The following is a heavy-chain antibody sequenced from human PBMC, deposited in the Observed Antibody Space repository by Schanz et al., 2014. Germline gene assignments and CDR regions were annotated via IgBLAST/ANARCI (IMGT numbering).Heavy chain of an antibody. D-gene: IGHD2-15*01. CDR2: ISSSGTTI. CDR1: GFAFSVYG. CDR3: AKGMGYCSGGTCYDYYYYGLDV. Sequence: VQLVESGGGVVQPGRSLRLSCAASGFAFSVYGMNWVRQAPGKGLEWVSYISSSGTTIYYADSVKGRFTISRDNAKNSLYLQMNSLRAEDTAVFYCAKGMGYCSGGTCYDYYYYGLDVWGQGTTVTVSS. J-gene: IGHJ6*02. V-gene: IGHV3-48*04.